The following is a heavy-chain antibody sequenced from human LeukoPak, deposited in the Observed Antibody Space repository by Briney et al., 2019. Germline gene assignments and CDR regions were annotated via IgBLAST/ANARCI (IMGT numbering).Heavy chain of an antibody. CDR2: IRSKAYGGTT. J-gene: IGHJ6*03. D-gene: IGHD3-22*01. CDR3: TRDSPPYDSSGYYYELYYYYMDV. Sequence: PGGSLRLSCTASGFTFGDYAMSWFRQAPGKGLEWVGFIRSKAYGGTTEYAASVKGRFTITRDDSKSIAYLQMNSLKTEDAAVYYCTRDSPPYDSSGYYYELYYYYMDVWGKGTTVTVSS. V-gene: IGHV3-49*03. CDR1: GFTFGDYA.